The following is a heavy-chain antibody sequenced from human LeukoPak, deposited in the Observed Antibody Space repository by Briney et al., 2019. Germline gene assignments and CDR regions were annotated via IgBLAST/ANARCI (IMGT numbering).Heavy chain of an antibody. Sequence: ASVKVSCKASGYTFTSYDINWVRQATGQGLEWMGWMNPNSGNTGYTQKFQGRVTITRNTSISTAYMELSSLRSEDTAVYYCARAAGIRPGYIDYWDQGTLVTVSS. CDR2: MNPNSGNT. CDR1: GYTFTSYD. CDR3: ARAAGIRPGYIDY. J-gene: IGHJ4*02. V-gene: IGHV1-8*01.